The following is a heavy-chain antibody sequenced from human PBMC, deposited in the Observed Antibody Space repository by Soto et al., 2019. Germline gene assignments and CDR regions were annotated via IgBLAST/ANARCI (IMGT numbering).Heavy chain of an antibody. D-gene: IGHD2-15*01. CDR2: IYHSGST. Sequence: QVQLQESGPGLVKPSGTLSLTCAVSSGSISSSNWWSWIRQPPGKGLEWIGEIYHSGSTNYNPSLKSPVTIAVDKSKNQCSLKLSSVTAADTAVYYCARRYCSGGSCFRFAFDIWGQGTMVTVSS. CDR1: SGSISSSNW. J-gene: IGHJ3*02. CDR3: ARRYCSGGSCFRFAFDI. V-gene: IGHV4-4*02.